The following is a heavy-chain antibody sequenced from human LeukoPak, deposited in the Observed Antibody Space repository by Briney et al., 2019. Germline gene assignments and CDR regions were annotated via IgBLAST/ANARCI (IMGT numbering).Heavy chain of an antibody. D-gene: IGHD2-2*01. V-gene: IGHV3-30*02. CDR3: AKARPPAAFDY. CDR2: IGYDGSNK. CDR1: GFTFSSYG. Sequence: GGSLRLSCVASGFTFSSYGMHWVRQAPGKGLEWVAFIGYDGSNKYYADSVKGRFTISRDNSKNTLYMQMNSLRAEDTAVYYCAKARPPAAFDYSGQGTLVTVSS. J-gene: IGHJ4*02.